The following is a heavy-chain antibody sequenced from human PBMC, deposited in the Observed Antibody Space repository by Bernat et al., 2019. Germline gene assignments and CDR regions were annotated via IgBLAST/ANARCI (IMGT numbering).Heavy chain of an antibody. CDR3: ARDPGGMVRGVIITSHFDY. V-gene: IGHV3-30*03. D-gene: IGHD3-10*01. J-gene: IGHJ4*02. CDR2: ISYDGSNK. CDR1: GFTFSSYG. Sequence: QVQLVESGGGVVQPGRSLRLSCAASGFTFSSYGMHWVRQAPGKGLEWVAVISYDGSNKYYADSVKGRFTISRDNSKNTLYLQMNSLRAEDTAVYYCARDPGGMVRGVIITSHFDYWGQGTLVTVSS.